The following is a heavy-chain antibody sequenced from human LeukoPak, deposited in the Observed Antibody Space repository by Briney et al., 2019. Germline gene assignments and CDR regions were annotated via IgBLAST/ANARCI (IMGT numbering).Heavy chain of an antibody. CDR1: EFTFSSFA. CDR2: ISSSSSYI. V-gene: IGHV3-21*01. Sequence: GGSLRLSCAASEFTFSSFAMTWVRQAPGKGLEWVSSISSSSSYIYYADSVKGRFTISRDNAKNSLYLQMNSLRAEDTAVYYCARDDCTNGVCPENYGMDVWGQGTTVTVSS. D-gene: IGHD2-8*01. J-gene: IGHJ6*02. CDR3: ARDDCTNGVCPENYGMDV.